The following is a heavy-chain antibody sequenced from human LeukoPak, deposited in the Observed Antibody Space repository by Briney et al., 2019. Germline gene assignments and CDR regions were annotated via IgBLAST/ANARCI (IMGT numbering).Heavy chain of an antibody. CDR1: GFTFEDYT. Sequence: PGGSLRLSCAASGFTFEDYTMHWVRQAPGKTPEWVSLISWDGTTFYADSVKGRFTISRDNSKDSLYLRMDTLRSEDTAFYYCVKDLSYETSGSFFDYWGQGTLVTVS. CDR3: VKDLSYETSGSFFDY. V-gene: IGHV3-43*01. D-gene: IGHD3-22*01. CDR2: ISWDGTT. J-gene: IGHJ4*02.